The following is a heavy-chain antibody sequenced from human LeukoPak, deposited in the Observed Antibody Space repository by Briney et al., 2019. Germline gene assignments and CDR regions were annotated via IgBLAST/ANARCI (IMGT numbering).Heavy chain of an antibody. CDR2: MNPNGGNT. J-gene: IGHJ6*03. V-gene: IGHV1-8*01. CDR1: GHTFTSYD. CDR3: ARSGIAAAGSSRYYYYYMDV. Sequence: ASVKVSRKASGHTFTSYDINWVRQATGQGLEWMGWMNPNGGNTGYAQKFQGRVTMTRNTSIGTAYMELSSLRSEDTAVYYCARSGIAAAGSSRYYYYYMDVWGKGTTVTVSS. D-gene: IGHD6-13*01.